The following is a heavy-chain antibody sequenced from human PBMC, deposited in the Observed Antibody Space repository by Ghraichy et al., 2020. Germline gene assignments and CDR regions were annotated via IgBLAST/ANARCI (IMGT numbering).Heavy chain of an antibody. CDR1: GFTFRSYW. CDR2: IKEDGSEK. V-gene: IGHV3-7*03. Sequence: GGSLRLSCRGLGFTFRSYWMTCVRQAPGKGLEWVANIKEDGSEKNYVDSVKGRFTISRDNAKNSLYLQMNSLRAEDTAVYYCAKEANGDSPPAYFQEWGQGTLVSVSS. D-gene: IGHD4-17*01. J-gene: IGHJ1*01. CDR3: AKEANGDSPPAYFQE.